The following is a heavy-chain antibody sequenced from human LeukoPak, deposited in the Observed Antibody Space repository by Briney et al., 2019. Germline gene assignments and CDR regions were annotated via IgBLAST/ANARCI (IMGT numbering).Heavy chain of an antibody. CDR1: GGSFSGYY. J-gene: IGHJ4*02. Sequence: TSETLSLTCAVYGGSFSGYYWSWIRQPPGKGLEWTGEINHSGSTNYNPSLKSRVTISVDTSKSQFSLKLSSVTAADTAVYYCARQAWNYFDYWGQGTLVTVSS. D-gene: IGHD1-1*01. CDR2: INHSGST. V-gene: IGHV4-34*01. CDR3: ARQAWNYFDY.